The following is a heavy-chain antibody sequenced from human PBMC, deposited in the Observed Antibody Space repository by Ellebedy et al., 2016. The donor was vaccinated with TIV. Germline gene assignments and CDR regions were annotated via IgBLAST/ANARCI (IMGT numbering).Heavy chain of an antibody. V-gene: IGHV3-23*01. CDR3: AKVMTGYSYAPDDF. Sequence: PGGSLRLSCTASGFTFSYYAMSWIRQAPGRGLEWVSTVSYTGAATYFADSVKCRFTISRDNSKNTLYLHMDSLRAADTAIYYCAKVMTGYSYAPDDFWGQGTLVTVSS. CDR2: VSYTGAAT. D-gene: IGHD5-18*01. CDR1: GFTFSYYA. J-gene: IGHJ4*02.